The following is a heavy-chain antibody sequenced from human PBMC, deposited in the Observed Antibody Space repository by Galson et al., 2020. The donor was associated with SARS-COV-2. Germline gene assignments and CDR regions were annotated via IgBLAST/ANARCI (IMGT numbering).Heavy chain of an antibody. V-gene: IGHV3-23*01. CDR2: ISGSGGST. D-gene: IGHD6-19*01. CDR1: GFTFSSYA. CDR3: ARDPAVASPSYNWFDP. J-gene: IGHJ5*02. Sequence: GESLKISCAASGFTFSSYAMSWVRQAPGKGLEWVSAISGSGGSTYYADSVKGRFTISRDNSKNTLYLQMNSLRAEDTAVYYCARDPAVASPSYNWFDPWGQGTLVTVSS.